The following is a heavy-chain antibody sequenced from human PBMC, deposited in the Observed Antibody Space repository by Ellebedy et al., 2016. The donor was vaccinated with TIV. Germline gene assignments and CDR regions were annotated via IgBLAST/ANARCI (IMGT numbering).Heavy chain of an antibody. J-gene: IGHJ4*02. CDR1: GGSISSGGYS. CDR2: IYHSGST. Sequence: SETLSLTXAVSGGSISSGGYSWSWIRQPPGKGLEWIGYIYHSGSTYYNPSLKSRVSISVDRSKNQFSLKLSSVTAADTAVYYCARVKTIVGATRFGYFDYWGQGTLVTVSS. D-gene: IGHD1-26*01. CDR3: ARVKTIVGATRFGYFDY. V-gene: IGHV4-30-2*01.